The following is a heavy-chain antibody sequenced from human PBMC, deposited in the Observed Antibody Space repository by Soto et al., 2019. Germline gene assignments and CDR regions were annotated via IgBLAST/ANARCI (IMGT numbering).Heavy chain of an antibody. CDR2: ITVGTGNT. D-gene: IGHD3-22*01. CDR3: AAGDSSGYYGG. J-gene: IGHJ4*02. Sequence: EKCSCKPAVFTFTSSSVQCVRHASGQRLEWIGWITVGTGNTNYAQKFQERVTVTRDMSTSTAYLELRNLRSEDTAVYYCAAGDSSGYYGGWGQGTQVTVSS. CDR1: VFTFTSSS. V-gene: IGHV1-58*01.